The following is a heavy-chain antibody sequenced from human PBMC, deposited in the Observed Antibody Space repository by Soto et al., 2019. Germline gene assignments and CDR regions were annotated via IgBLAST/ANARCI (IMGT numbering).Heavy chain of an antibody. D-gene: IGHD4-17*01. CDR3: ARGPGDYPNY. Sequence: GGSLRLSCAASGFSFDTYWMSWVRQAPGKGLEWVANIKQDGSEIYYVDSVKGRFTISRDNAKNSLYLQMNSLRVEDTGVYYCARGPGDYPNYWGQGTLVTVSS. V-gene: IGHV3-7*01. J-gene: IGHJ4*02. CDR1: GFSFDTYW. CDR2: IKQDGSEI.